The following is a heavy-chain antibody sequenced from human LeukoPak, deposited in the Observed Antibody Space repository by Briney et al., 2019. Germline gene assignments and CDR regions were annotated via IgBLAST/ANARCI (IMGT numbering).Heavy chain of an antibody. CDR2: IRSKANSYAT. Sequence: PGGSLRLSCAASGFTFSGSAMHWVRQASGKGLEWVGRIRSKANSYATAYAASVKGRFTISRDDSKNTAYLQMNSLKTEDTAVYYCTRSGYGSGSYYNAYYYGMDVWGQGTTVTVSS. V-gene: IGHV3-73*01. CDR3: TRSGYGSGSYYNAYYYGMDV. D-gene: IGHD3-10*01. J-gene: IGHJ6*02. CDR1: GFTFSGSA.